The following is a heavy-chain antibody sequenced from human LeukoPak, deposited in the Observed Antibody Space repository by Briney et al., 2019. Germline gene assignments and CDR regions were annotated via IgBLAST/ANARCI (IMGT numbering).Heavy chain of an antibody. CDR2: SSAYNGNT. V-gene: IGHV1-18*01. J-gene: IGHJ6*03. CDR1: GYTFTSYG. D-gene: IGHD2-2*01. Sequence: GSSVTVSCMASGYTFTSYGISWVRQAPGQGLAWMGWSSAYNGNTNYAQKLQGRVTMTTDTSTSTAYMELRSLRSDDTAVYYCARSHVVVVPAAKYYYYYYMDVWGKGTTVTVSS. CDR3: ARSHVVVVPAAKYYYYYYMDV.